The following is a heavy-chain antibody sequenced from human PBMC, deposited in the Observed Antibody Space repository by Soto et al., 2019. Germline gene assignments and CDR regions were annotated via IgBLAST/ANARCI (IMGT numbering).Heavy chain of an antibody. CDR2: IYYSGIT. D-gene: IGHD1-1*01. Sequence: SETLSLTCSVSGGSISSPTYYWGWIRHPPGKGLEWIGSIYYSGITYYSPSLKSRVTISVDTSKNQFSLKVSSVTAADTAVYYCARLPGITTSRRDYWGQGTLVTVSS. J-gene: IGHJ4*02. CDR3: ARLPGITTSRRDY. V-gene: IGHV4-39*01. CDR1: GGSISSPTYY.